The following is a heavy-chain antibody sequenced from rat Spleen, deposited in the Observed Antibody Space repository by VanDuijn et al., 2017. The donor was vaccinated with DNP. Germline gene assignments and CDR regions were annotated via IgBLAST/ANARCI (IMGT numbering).Heavy chain of an antibody. J-gene: IGHJ2*01. CDR3: ANYNYYDGTY. CDR2: ISYDGSRT. CDR1: GFTFSDYA. Sequence: EVQLVESGGGLVQPGRSLKLSCAASGFTFSDYAMAWVRQAPKKGLEWVATISYDGSRTYYRDSMKGRFTISRDNAENTVYLQMNSLRSEDTATYYCANYNYYDGTYWGQGVMVTVSS. V-gene: IGHV5-17*01. D-gene: IGHD1-12*02.